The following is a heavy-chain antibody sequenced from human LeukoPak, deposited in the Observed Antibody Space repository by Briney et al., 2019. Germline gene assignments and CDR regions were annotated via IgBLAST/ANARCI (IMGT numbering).Heavy chain of an antibody. Sequence: ASVKVSCKVSGSTLTKISIDWVRQAPGKGLECMGTFDPQVGETIHSQKLQGRINMTADTSTDTAYMEMSSLQSEDTAVYYCATGAMVYEYWGQGTLVTVSS. CDR1: GSTLTKIS. D-gene: IGHD3-10*01. CDR3: ATGAMVYEY. J-gene: IGHJ4*02. V-gene: IGHV1-24*01. CDR2: FDPQVGET.